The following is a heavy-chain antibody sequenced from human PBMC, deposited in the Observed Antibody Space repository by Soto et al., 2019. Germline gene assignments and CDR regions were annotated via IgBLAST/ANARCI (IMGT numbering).Heavy chain of an antibody. J-gene: IGHJ4*02. Sequence: SETLSLTCTVSGGSISSGGYYWNWVRQHPGKGLEWIGYIYYSGSTYYNPSLKSRVSISVDTSQNQYSLKLSSVTAADTAVYYCASLSAGYYYDSSGYYVDYWGQGTLVTVSS. V-gene: IGHV4-31*03. CDR1: GGSISSGGYY. D-gene: IGHD3-22*01. CDR2: IYYSGST. CDR3: ASLSAGYYYDSSGYYVDY.